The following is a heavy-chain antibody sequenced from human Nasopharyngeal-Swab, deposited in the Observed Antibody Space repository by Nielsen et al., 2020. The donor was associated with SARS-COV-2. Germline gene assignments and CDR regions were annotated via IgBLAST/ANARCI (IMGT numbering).Heavy chain of an antibody. CDR1: GFTFTSYA. Sequence: GGSLRLSCAASGFTFTSYAMNWVRQAPGKGLEWVSGMSGTGDNTYYADSVKGRFTISRDSSKNTLYLQMNSLRAEDTAVYYCAKRRGQLLASYHFDQWGQGTPVTVSP. V-gene: IGHV3-23*01. J-gene: IGHJ4*02. CDR2: MSGTGDNT. CDR3: AKRRGQLLASYHFDQ. D-gene: IGHD1-1*01.